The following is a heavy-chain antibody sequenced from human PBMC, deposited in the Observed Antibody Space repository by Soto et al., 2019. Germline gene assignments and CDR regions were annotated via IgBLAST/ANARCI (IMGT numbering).Heavy chain of an antibody. CDR3: AKDSYSNYGYSDF. CDR1: GFTFSSYA. V-gene: IGHV3-23*01. J-gene: IGHJ4*02. CDR2: ISGSGGST. Sequence: GGSLRLSCAASGFTFSSYAMSWVRQAPGKGLEWVSAISGSGGSTYYADSVKGRFTISRDNSKNTLYLQMNSLRADDTAVYYCAKDSYSNYGYSDFWGQGTLVTVSS. D-gene: IGHD4-4*01.